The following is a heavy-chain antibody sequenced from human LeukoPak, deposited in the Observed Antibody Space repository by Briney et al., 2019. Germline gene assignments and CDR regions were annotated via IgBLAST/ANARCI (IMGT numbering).Heavy chain of an antibody. J-gene: IGHJ4*02. V-gene: IGHV3-30*04. CDR1: GFTFSSYA. CDR3: AKGRWLQLLGY. CDR2: ISYDGSNN. D-gene: IGHD5-24*01. Sequence: GGSLRLSCAASGFTFSSYATHWVRQAPGKGLEWVAVISYDGSNNYYAESVKGRFTISRDNSKNTLYLQMNSLRGEDTAVYYCAKGRWLQLLGYWGQGTLVTVSS.